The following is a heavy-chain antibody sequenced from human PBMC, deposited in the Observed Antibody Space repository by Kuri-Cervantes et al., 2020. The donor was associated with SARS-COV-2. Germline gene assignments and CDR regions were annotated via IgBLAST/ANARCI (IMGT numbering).Heavy chain of an antibody. Sequence: ETLSLTCTVSGGPISSSSYYWGWIRQPPGKGREWVSAISGSGGSTYYADSVKGRFTISRDNYKNTLYLQMNSLRAEDTAVYYCAKGFVPAAPRGDYWGQGTLVTVSS. CDR2: ISGSGGST. CDR1: GGPISSSSYY. D-gene: IGHD2-2*01. J-gene: IGHJ4*02. CDR3: AKGFVPAAPRGDY. V-gene: IGHV3-23*01.